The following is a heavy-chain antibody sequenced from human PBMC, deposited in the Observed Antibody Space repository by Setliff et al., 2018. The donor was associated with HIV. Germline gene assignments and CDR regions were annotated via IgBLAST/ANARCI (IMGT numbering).Heavy chain of an antibody. V-gene: IGHV4-39*07. Sequence: SETLSLTCSVSGGSISTSSYYWGWIRQPPGKGLEWIGNIYYSGSTNYNPSLKSRVTISLDTSNNQFSLKLTSVTAADTAVYFCAREGEGELPGYWGQGTLVTVSS. J-gene: IGHJ4*02. CDR1: GGSISTSSYY. CDR3: AREGEGELPGY. CDR2: IYYSGST. D-gene: IGHD1-7*01.